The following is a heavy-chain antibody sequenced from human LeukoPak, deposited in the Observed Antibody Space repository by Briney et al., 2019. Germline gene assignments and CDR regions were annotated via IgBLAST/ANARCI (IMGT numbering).Heavy chain of an antibody. CDR3: ARDERAPYWYFDL. CDR1: GFSFSSHS. CDR2: ISVNSDTI. Sequence: GGSLRLSCAGSGFSFSSHSMNRVRQAPGKRLEWISYISVNSDTIYYADSVRGRYTISRDNAKNSLYLQMNTLRHEDTAVYYCARDERAPYWYFDLWGRGTLVTVSS. J-gene: IGHJ2*01. V-gene: IGHV3-48*02. D-gene: IGHD1-1*01.